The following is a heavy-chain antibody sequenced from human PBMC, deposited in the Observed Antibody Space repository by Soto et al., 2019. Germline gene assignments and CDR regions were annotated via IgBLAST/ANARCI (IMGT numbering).Heavy chain of an antibody. CDR3: ARHAGGRYNRLAS. J-gene: IGHJ1*01. CDR1: GYSLTSYW. Sequence: GESLKISCKGSGYSLTSYWISWVRQMPGKGLEWMGRIDPSDSYTNYSPSFQGHVTISADKSISTAYLQWSSLKASDTAMYYCARHAGGRYNRLASCGQGTLVPGSS. V-gene: IGHV5-10-1*01. D-gene: IGHD6-19*01. CDR2: IDPSDSYT.